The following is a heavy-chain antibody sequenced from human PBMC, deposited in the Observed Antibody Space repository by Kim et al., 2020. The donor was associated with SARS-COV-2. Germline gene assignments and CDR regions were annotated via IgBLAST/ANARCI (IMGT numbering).Heavy chain of an antibody. J-gene: IGHJ4*02. V-gene: IGHV3-66*01. CDR3: ARESDSGGRFGY. D-gene: IGHD6-19*01. Sequence: YDADSVKGRVTISRDNSRSTQYHQMNSLRAEDTAVYYCARESDSGGRFGYCGQATLVTVSS.